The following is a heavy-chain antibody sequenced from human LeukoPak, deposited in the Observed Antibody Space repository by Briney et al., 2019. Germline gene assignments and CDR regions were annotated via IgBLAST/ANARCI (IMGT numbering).Heavy chain of an antibody. D-gene: IGHD6-19*01. Sequence: GGSLRLPCAASGFTFSSYSMNWVRQAPGKGLEWVANIKQDGSEKYYLDSVKGRFTISRENAKNSLSLQMNSLRAEDTAVYYCARDLSSGWVFDYWGQGTLVTVSS. CDR1: GFTFSSYS. J-gene: IGHJ4*02. CDR2: IKQDGSEK. CDR3: ARDLSSGWVFDY. V-gene: IGHV3-7*01.